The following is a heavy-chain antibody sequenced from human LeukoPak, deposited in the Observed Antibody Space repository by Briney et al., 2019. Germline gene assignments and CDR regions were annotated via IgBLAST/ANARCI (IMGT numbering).Heavy chain of an antibody. CDR2: ISWNSGSI. CDR3: ARGSYFDY. D-gene: IGHD3-16*01. CDR1: GFTLDDYA. Sequence: PGRSLRLSCAASGFTLDDYAMHWVRQAPGKGLEWVSVISWNSGSIGYADSVKGRFTISRDNAKNSLYLQMNSLRAEDTALYYCARGSYFDYWGQGTLVTVSS. V-gene: IGHV3-9*01. J-gene: IGHJ4*02.